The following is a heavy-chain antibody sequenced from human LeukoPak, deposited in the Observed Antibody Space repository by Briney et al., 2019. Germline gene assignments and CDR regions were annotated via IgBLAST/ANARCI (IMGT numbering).Heavy chain of an antibody. D-gene: IGHD2-2*01. CDR3: TTDWDVVVPAAPWHYYYGMDV. CDR2: IKSKTDGGTT. Sequence: GGSPRLSCAASGFTFSNAWMSWVRQAPGKGLEWVGRIKSKTDGGTTDYAAPVKGRFTISRDDSKNTLYLQMNSLKTEDTAVYYCTTDWDVVVPAAPWHYYYGMDVWGKGTTVTVSS. J-gene: IGHJ6*04. CDR1: GFTFSNAW. V-gene: IGHV3-15*01.